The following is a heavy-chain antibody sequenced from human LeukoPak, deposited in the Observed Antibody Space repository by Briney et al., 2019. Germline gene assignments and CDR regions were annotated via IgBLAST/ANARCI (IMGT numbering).Heavy chain of an antibody. Sequence: TTSETLSLTCSVSGASITDNYWMWIRQPPGKGLEWIGYIHSGGNTNYNPALRSRPTFSIATSRAQFSLTLTSVSAADTAVYYCATQYYHINVWGKGTSVIVSS. CDR1: GASITDNY. D-gene: IGHD2/OR15-2a*01. V-gene: IGHV4-59*01. CDR2: IHSGGNT. CDR3: ATQYYHINV. J-gene: IGHJ6*04.